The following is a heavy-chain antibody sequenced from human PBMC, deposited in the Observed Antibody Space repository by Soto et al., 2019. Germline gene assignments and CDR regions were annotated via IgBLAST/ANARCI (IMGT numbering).Heavy chain of an antibody. CDR3: ATDYSSRFLAVAGTSNWFDP. D-gene: IGHD6-19*01. J-gene: IGHJ5*02. CDR1: GYTLTELS. CDR2: FDPEDGET. Sequence: ASVKVSCKVSGYTLTELSMHWVRQAPGKGLEWMGGFDPEDGETIYAQKFQGRVTMTEDTSTDTAYMELSSLRSEDTAVYYCATDYSSRFLAVAGTSNWFDPWGQGTLVTVSS. V-gene: IGHV1-24*01.